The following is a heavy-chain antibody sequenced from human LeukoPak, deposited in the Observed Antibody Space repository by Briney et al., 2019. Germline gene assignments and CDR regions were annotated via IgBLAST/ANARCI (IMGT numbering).Heavy chain of an antibody. CDR2: ISSSSSYI. J-gene: IGHJ4*02. CDR1: GFTFSSYS. V-gene: IGHV3-21*01. CDR3: ASGSPPPAYCGDDCYTG. D-gene: IGHD2-21*01. Sequence: GGSLRLSCAASGFTFSSYSMNWVRQAPGKGLEWVSSISSSSSYIYYADSVKGRFTISRDNAKNSLYLQMNSLRAEDTAVYYCASGSPPPAYCGDDCYTGWGQGTLVTVSS.